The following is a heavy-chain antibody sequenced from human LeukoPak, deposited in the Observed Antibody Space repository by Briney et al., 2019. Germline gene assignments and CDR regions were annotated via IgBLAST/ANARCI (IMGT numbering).Heavy chain of an antibody. CDR2: INTNTGNP. CDR1: GGTFSSYA. V-gene: IGHV7-4-1*02. CDR3: ARGSSTTPFDP. Sequence: GSVKVSCKASGGTFSSYAMNWVRQAPGQGLEWMGWINTNTGNPTYAQGFTGRFVFSLDTSVSTAYLQISSLKAEDTAVYYCARGSSTTPFDPWGQGTLVTVSS. D-gene: IGHD2-2*01. J-gene: IGHJ5*02.